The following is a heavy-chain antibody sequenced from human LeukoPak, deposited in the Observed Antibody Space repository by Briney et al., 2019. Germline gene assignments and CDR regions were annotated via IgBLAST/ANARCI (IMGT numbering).Heavy chain of an antibody. CDR1: GFTFSAYW. V-gene: IGHV3-23*01. Sequence: PGGSLRLSCVVSGFTFSAYWMSWVRQAPGKGLEWVSGISNSGGSTYYADSVKGRFTISRDNSKNTLYLQMNSLRAEDTAVYYCAKETSSSFDYWGQGTLVTVSS. D-gene: IGHD6-6*01. CDR2: ISNSGGST. J-gene: IGHJ4*02. CDR3: AKETSSSFDY.